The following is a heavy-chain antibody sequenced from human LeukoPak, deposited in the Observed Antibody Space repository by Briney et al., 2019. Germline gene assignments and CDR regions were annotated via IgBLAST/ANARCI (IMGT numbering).Heavy chain of an antibody. J-gene: IGHJ4*02. V-gene: IGHV3-30*04. Sequence: GGSLRLSCAASGFTFSSYAMHWVRQAPGKGLEWVAVISYDGSNKYYADSVKGRFTISRDNSKNTLYLQMNSLRAEDTAVYYCARSSTVTTASDDYWGQGTLVTVTS. D-gene: IGHD4-17*01. CDR3: ARSSTVTTASDDY. CDR1: GFTFSSYA. CDR2: ISYDGSNK.